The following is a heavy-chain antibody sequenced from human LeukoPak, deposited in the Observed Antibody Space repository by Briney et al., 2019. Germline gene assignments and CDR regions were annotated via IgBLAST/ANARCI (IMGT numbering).Heavy chain of an antibody. CDR3: VRAYYGSGNFPYYFDY. J-gene: IGHJ4*02. D-gene: IGHD3-10*01. Sequence: SETLSLTCTVSGGSLSSGSYYWSWLRQPPGKGLEWLGYISYSGNTNYDPSLKSRVTISVDTFKNQFSLKLRSVTGADTAVYYCVRAYYGSGNFPYYFDYWGQGTLVTVSS. V-gene: IGHV4-61*01. CDR1: GGSLSSGSYY. CDR2: ISYSGNT.